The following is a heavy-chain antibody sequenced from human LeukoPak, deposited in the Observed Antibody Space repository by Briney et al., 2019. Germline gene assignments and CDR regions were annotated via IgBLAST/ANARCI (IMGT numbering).Heavy chain of an antibody. D-gene: IGHD3-22*01. CDR1: GGSISSSNYY. CDR3: ARVRRRDDSSGYCPHIDY. Sequence: SETLSLTCTVSGGSISSSNYYWGWIRQSPGKGLEWIGSISYSGSAYYNPSLKSRVTISVDTSKNQFSLKLSSVTAADTAVYYCARVRRRDDSSGYCPHIDYWGQGTLVTVSS. J-gene: IGHJ4*02. V-gene: IGHV4-39*07. CDR2: ISYSGSA.